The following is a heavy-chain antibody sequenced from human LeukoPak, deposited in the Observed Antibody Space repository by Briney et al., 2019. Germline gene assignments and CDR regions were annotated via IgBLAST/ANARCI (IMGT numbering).Heavy chain of an antibody. CDR3: ARGFGYGGNSDH. V-gene: IGHV4-59*01. J-gene: IGHJ4*02. CDR1: GGSISSYD. D-gene: IGHD4-23*01. Sequence: PSETLSLTCTVSGGSISSYDWSWFRQSPGKGLEWIGYFSYSGSTNYNPSLKSRVTISVDTSKNQFSLKLSSVTAADTAVYYCARGFGYGGNSDHWGQGTLVTVSS. CDR2: FSYSGST.